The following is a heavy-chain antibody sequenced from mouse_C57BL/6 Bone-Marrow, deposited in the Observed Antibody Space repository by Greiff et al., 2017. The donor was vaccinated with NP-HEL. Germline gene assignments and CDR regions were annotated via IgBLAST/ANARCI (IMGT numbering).Heavy chain of an antibody. CDR1: GYTFTDYY. D-gene: IGHD1-2*01. CDR3: ARPRSLLRGFAY. V-gene: IGHV1-76*01. Sequence: LQESGAELVRPGASVKLSCKASGYTFTDYYINWVKQRPGQGLEWIARIYPGSGNTYYNEKFKGKATLTAEKSSSTAYMQLSSLTSEDSAVYFCARPRSLLRGFAYWGQGTLVTVSA. J-gene: IGHJ3*01. CDR2: IYPGSGNT.